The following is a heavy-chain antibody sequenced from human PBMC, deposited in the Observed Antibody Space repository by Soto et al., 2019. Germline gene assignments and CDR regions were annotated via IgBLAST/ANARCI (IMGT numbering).Heavy chain of an antibody. J-gene: IGHJ6*03. Sequence: ASVKVSCKASGYTFTSYGISWVRQAPGQGLEWMGWISAYNGNTNYAQKLQGRVTMTTDTSTSTAYMELRSLRSDDTAVYYCARGVGDFWSGYYYYYYMDVWGKGTTVTVSS. CDR3: ARGVGDFWSGYYYYYYMDV. CDR2: ISAYNGNT. V-gene: IGHV1-18*01. CDR1: GYTFTSYG. D-gene: IGHD3-3*01.